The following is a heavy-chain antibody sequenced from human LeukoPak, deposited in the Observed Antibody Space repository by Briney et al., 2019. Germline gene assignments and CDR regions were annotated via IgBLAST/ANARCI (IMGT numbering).Heavy chain of an antibody. J-gene: IGHJ5*02. CDR2: INHSGST. CDR1: GGSFSGYY. D-gene: IGHD3-10*01. Sequence: SETLSLTCAVYGGSFSGYYWSWIRHPPGKGLEWIGEINHSGSTNYNPSLKSRVTISVDTSKNQFSLKLSSVTAADTAVYYCARGRGKDYYGSGSYYLNWFDPWGQGTLVTVSS. CDR3: ARGRGKDYYGSGSYYLNWFDP. V-gene: IGHV4-34*01.